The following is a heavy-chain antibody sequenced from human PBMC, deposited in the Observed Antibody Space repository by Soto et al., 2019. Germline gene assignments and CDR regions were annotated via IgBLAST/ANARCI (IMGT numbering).Heavy chain of an antibody. J-gene: IGHJ4*02. CDR1: GFTFSSYA. V-gene: IGHV3-23*01. CDR3: AKDARSSWYFDY. Sequence: EVQLLESGGGLVQPGGSLRLSCAASGFTFSSYAMSWVRQAPGKGLEWVSAISGSGGSTYYADSVKGRFTISRDNSNSALYMQMNSLRAEDTAVYYCAKDARSSWYFDYWGQGTLVTVSS. CDR2: ISGSGGST. D-gene: IGHD6-13*01.